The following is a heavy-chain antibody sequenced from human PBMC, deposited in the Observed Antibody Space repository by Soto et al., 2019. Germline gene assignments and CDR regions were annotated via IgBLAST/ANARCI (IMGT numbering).Heavy chain of an antibody. D-gene: IGHD2-2*01. CDR3: AADIVVVPAAFYYYYYGMDV. CDR2: IIPIFGTA. V-gene: IGHV1-69*13. J-gene: IGHJ6*02. CDR1: GGTFSSYA. Sequence: SVKVSCKASGGTFSSYAISWVRQAPGQGLEWMGGIIPIFGTANYAQKFQGRVTITADESTSTAYMELSSLRSEDTAVYYCAADIVVVPAAFYYYYYGMDVWGQGTTVTGSS.